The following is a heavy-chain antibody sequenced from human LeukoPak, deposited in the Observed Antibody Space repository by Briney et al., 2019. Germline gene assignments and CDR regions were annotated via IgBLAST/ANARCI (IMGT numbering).Heavy chain of an antibody. Sequence: GGSLRLSCAASGFTFSSYGMHWVRQAPGKGLEWAAAIWYDGSNKYYADSVKGRFTISRDNSKNTLYLQMNSLRAEDTAVYYCATGMIVVNWGQGTLVTVSS. CDR3: ATGMIVVN. V-gene: IGHV3-33*01. CDR2: IWYDGSNK. D-gene: IGHD3-22*01. J-gene: IGHJ4*02. CDR1: GFTFSSYG.